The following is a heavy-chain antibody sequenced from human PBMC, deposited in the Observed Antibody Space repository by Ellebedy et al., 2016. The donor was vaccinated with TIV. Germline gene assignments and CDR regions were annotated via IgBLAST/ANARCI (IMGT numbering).Heavy chain of an antibody. CDR2: ISGSGGST. Sequence: PGGSLRLSCAASGFTFTNYAINWVRQAPGKGLERVSAISGSGGSTYYADSVKGRFTISRDNSKNMVYMEMSSLRAEDTAVYYCAKPRGKKDFDSSGFRAPFDYWGQGTLVTVSS. CDR3: AKPRGKKDFDSSGFRAPFDY. D-gene: IGHD3-22*01. V-gene: IGHV3-23*01. CDR1: GFTFTNYA. J-gene: IGHJ4*02.